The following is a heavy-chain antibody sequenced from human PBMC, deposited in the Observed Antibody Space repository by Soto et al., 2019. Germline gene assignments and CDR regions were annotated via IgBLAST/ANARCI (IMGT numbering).Heavy chain of an antibody. CDR2: IWYDGSNK. CDR3: ARDRDSGWTGGMDV. D-gene: IGHD6-19*01. V-gene: IGHV3-33*01. J-gene: IGHJ6*02. CDR1: GFTFSSYG. Sequence: QVQLVESGGSVVQPGRSLRLSCAASGFTFSSYGMHWVRQAPGKGLEWVAVIWYDGSNKYYADSVKGRFTISRDNSKKTLYLQMNSLKTEDTAVYYCARDRDSGWTGGMDVWGQGTTVTVSS.